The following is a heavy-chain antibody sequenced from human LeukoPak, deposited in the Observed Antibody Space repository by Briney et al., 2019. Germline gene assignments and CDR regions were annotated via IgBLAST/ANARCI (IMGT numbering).Heavy chain of an antibody. CDR1: GFTFSSYA. CDR2: ISGSGGTT. Sequence: GGSLRLSCAASGFTFSSYAMSWVRQAPGKGLEWVSSISGSGGTTFYADSVRGRFTISRDNSKNKLYLQMNSLRAEDTAVYYCAKDPYYDSSGYYSDYWGQGTLVTVSS. V-gene: IGHV3-23*01. CDR3: AKDPYYDSSGYYSDY. J-gene: IGHJ4*02. D-gene: IGHD3-22*01.